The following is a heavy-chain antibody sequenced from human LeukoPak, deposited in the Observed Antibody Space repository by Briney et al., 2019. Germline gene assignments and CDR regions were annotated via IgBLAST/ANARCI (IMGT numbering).Heavy chain of an antibody. CDR2: IYYSGST. CDR3: ARERCSGGSCYFRY. Sequence: SETLSLTCTVSGGSISSYYWSWIRRPPGKGLEWIGYIYYSGSTNYNPSLKSRVTISVDTSKNQFSLKLSSVTAADTAVYYCARERCSGGSCYFRYWGQGTLVTVSS. V-gene: IGHV4-59*01. J-gene: IGHJ4*02. CDR1: GGSISSYY. D-gene: IGHD2-15*01.